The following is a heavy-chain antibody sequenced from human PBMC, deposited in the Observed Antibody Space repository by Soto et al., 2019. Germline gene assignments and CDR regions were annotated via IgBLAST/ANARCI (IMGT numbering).Heavy chain of an antibody. D-gene: IGHD4-17*01. Sequence: GASVKVSCKASGYTFTGYYMHWVRQAPGQGLEWMGWINPNSGGTNYAQKYQGWVTMTRDTSISTAYMELSRLRSDDTAVYYCARSYGDYPWYFDLWGRGTLVTVSS. V-gene: IGHV1-2*04. J-gene: IGHJ2*01. CDR1: GYTFTGYY. CDR2: INPNSGGT. CDR3: ARSYGDYPWYFDL.